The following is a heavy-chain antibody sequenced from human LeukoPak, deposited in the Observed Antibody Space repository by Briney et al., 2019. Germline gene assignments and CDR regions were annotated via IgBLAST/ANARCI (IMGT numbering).Heavy chain of an antibody. J-gene: IGHJ3*02. D-gene: IGHD2-2*01. Sequence: GGSLRLSCAASGFTFDDYGMSWVRQAPGKGLEWVSGINWNGGSTGYADSVKGRFTISRDNAKNSLYLQMNSLRAEDTALYYCAREGYCSSTSCVVGDAGFDIWGQGTMVTVSS. V-gene: IGHV3-20*04. CDR1: GFTFDDYG. CDR3: AREGYCSSTSCVVGDAGFDI. CDR2: INWNGGST.